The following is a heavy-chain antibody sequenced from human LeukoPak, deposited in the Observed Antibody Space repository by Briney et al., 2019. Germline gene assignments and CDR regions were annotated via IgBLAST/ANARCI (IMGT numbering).Heavy chain of an antibody. Sequence: PSETLSLTCTVSGGSISSGGYYWSWIRQPPGKGLEWIGSIYSSGITYYNPSLKSRVTISVDTSKNQFSLKLTSVTAADTAVYYCAREHSSSRFDPWGQGTLVTVSS. D-gene: IGHD6-6*01. J-gene: IGHJ5*02. CDR3: AREHSSSRFDP. CDR2: IYSSGIT. CDR1: GGSISSGGYY. V-gene: IGHV4-30-2*03.